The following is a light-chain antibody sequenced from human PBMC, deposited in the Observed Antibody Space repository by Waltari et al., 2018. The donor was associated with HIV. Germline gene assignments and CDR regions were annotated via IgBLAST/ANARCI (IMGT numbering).Light chain of an antibody. Sequence: QSALTQPASVSGSPGQSITLSCTGTSSDSGGFKSVSWYQQSPGKAPKLIIYDVSCRPSGVSNRFSGSKSGNTASLTISGLQAEDEADYYCGSSMTNVNMDVFGGGTKLTVL. J-gene: IGLJ2*01. CDR3: GSSMTNVNMDV. V-gene: IGLV2-14*03. CDR2: DVS. CDR1: SSDSGGFKS.